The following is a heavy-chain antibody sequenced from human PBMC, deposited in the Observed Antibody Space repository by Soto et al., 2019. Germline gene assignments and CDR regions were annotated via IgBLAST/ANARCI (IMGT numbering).Heavy chain of an antibody. Sequence: AASGKVSCTTSGYTFTSYYMHWVRQAPGQGLEWMGIINPSGGSTSYTQKCQGRVTMTRDKSTSTAYMELSSLRSEDTAVYYCARDTYSSSSLDPWGQGTLVTVSS. CDR1: GYTFTSYY. CDR2: INPSGGST. J-gene: IGHJ5*02. V-gene: IGHV1-46*01. D-gene: IGHD6-13*01. CDR3: ARDTYSSSSLDP.